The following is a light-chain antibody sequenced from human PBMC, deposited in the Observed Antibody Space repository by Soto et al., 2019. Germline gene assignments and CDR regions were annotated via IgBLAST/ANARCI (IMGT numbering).Light chain of an antibody. V-gene: IGLV2-8*01. CDR3: SSYAATNTVGV. CDR2: EVS. J-gene: IGLJ3*02. CDR1: SSDVGGYNY. Sequence: QSVLTQPPSASGSPGQSVTISCTGTSSDVGGYNYVSWYQQHPGKAPKLLLYEVSKRPSGVPDRFSGSKSGNTASLTVSGLQAEDEADYPCSSYAATNTVGVFGGGTKLTVL.